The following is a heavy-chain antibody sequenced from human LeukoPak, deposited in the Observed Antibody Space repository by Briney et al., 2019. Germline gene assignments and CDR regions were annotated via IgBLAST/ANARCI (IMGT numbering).Heavy chain of an antibody. D-gene: IGHD3-16*01. V-gene: IGHV3-23*01. CDR2: ISGSGGST. Sequence: GGSLRLSCAASGFTVSINYMSWVRQAPGKGLEWVSAISGSGGSTYYADSVKGRFTISRDNSKNTLYLQMNSLRDEDTGVYYCAKGLRTGVGPYMGYHYYMDVWGKGATVTVSS. CDR3: AKGLRTGVGPYMGYHYYMDV. J-gene: IGHJ6*03. CDR1: GFTVSINY.